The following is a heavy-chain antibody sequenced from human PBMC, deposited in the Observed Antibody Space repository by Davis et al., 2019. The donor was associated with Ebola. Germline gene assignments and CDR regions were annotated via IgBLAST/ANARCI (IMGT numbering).Heavy chain of an antibody. CDR1: GFTFDDYA. CDR2: INSDGSST. D-gene: IGHD3-10*01. Sequence: HTGGSLRLSCAASGFTFDDYAMHWVRQAPGKGLVWVSRINSDGSSTSYADSVKGRFTISRDNAKNTLYLQMNSLRAEDTAVYYCAKDQVVRGVINFYYYCYGMDVWGQGTTVTVSS. CDR3: AKDQVVRGVINFYYYCYGMDV. J-gene: IGHJ6*02. V-gene: IGHV3-74*01.